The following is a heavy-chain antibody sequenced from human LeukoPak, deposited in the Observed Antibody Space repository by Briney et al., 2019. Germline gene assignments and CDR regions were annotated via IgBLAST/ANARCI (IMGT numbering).Heavy chain of an antibody. Sequence: GGSLRLSCAASGFTFSNYLMNWVRQAPGKGLEWVANIKQDGSDKYYLDSVKGRFTISGDNAKNSLFLQMNSLRDDDTGVYFCATDTLRFRMDVWGEGTTVIVSS. D-gene: IGHD3-3*01. CDR3: ATDTLRFRMDV. J-gene: IGHJ6*04. V-gene: IGHV3-7*01. CDR2: IKQDGSDK. CDR1: GFTFSNYL.